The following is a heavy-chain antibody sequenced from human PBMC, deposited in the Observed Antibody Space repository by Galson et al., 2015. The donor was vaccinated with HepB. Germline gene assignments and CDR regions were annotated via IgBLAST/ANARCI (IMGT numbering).Heavy chain of an antibody. CDR2: INQDGSEK. V-gene: IGHV3-7*01. CDR1: GFTFSLYW. D-gene: IGHD6-13*01. CDR3: ARERLGGGPAGTIYGLDV. J-gene: IGHJ6*02. Sequence: SLRLSCATSGFTFSLYWMSWVRQAPGKGLEWVANINQDGSEKYYVGSVRGRFTISRDNARNSLYLQMNGLRGEDTAVYYCARERLGGGPAGTIYGLDVWGQGTTVTVSS.